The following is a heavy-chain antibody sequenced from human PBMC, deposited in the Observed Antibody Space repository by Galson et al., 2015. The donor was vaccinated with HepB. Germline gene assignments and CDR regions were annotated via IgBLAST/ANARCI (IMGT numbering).Heavy chain of an antibody. CDR3: ARHAGKIAKDIVVVVAATREFDY. CDR1: GYSFTSYW. Sequence: QSGAEVKKPGESLRISCKGSGYSFTSYWISWVRQMPGKGLEWMGRIDPSDSYTNYSPSFQGHVTISADKSISTAYLQWSSLKASDTAMYYCARHAGKIAKDIVVVVAATREFDYWGQGTLVTVSS. J-gene: IGHJ4*02. V-gene: IGHV5-10-1*01. CDR2: IDPSDSYT. D-gene: IGHD2-15*01.